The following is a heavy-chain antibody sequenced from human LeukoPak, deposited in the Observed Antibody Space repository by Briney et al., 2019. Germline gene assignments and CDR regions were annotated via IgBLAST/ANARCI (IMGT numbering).Heavy chain of an antibody. CDR3: ARGSSGWYKSWFDP. D-gene: IGHD6-19*01. Sequence: SQTLSLTCAVSGGSISSGGYSWSWIRQPPGKGLEWIGYIYHSGSTYYNPSLKSRVTISVDRSKNQFSLKLSSVTAADTAVYYCARGSSGWYKSWFDPWGQGTLVTVSS. J-gene: IGHJ5*02. CDR1: GGSISSGGYS. CDR2: IYHSGST. V-gene: IGHV4-30-2*01.